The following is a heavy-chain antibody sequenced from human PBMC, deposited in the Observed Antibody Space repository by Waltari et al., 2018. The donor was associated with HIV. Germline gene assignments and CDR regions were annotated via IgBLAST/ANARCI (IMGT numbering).Heavy chain of an antibody. CDR1: GASVTSDTSF. J-gene: IGHJ4*02. Sequence: QVHLQGSGPGLVKPSETLSLPCTVSGASVTSDTSFWSWIRQPPGRGLEWIGYIRSSGIANFNPSLTGRATISLDKSRNQFSLKLSSVTAADTAVYYCARDKSDSSGYFVYWGQGTLVTVSS. D-gene: IGHD3-22*01. CDR2: IRSSGIA. CDR3: ARDKSDSSGYFVY. V-gene: IGHV4-61*01.